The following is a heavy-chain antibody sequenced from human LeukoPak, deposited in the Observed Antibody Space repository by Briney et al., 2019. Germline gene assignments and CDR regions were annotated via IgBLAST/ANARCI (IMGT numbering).Heavy chain of an antibody. V-gene: IGHV1-69*04. Sequence: EASVKVTCKASGGTFSSYAISWVRQAPGQGLEWMGRIIPILGIANYAQKFQGRVTITADKSTSTAYMELSSLRSEDTAVYYCARDPVEYSSSSGWFDPWGQGTLVTVSS. J-gene: IGHJ5*02. CDR1: GGTFSSYA. CDR2: IIPILGIA. CDR3: ARDPVEYSSSSGWFDP. D-gene: IGHD6-6*01.